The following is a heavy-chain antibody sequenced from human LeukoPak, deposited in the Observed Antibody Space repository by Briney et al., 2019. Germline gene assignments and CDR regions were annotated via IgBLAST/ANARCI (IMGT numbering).Heavy chain of an antibody. CDR3: ARHYGSGSYPLDY. V-gene: IGHV4-59*08. Sequence: PSETLSLTCTVSGGSINGYFWSWFRQPPGKGLEWIGHISSSGTTNYNPSLKSRVTISVDTFKNQLSLKLSSVTAADTAVYYCARHYGSGSYPLDYWGQGTLVTVSS. J-gene: IGHJ4*02. CDR1: GGSINGYF. CDR2: ISSSGTT. D-gene: IGHD3-10*01.